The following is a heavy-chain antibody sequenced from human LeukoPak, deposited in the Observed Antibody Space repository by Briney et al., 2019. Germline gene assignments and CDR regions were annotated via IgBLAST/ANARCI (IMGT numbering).Heavy chain of an antibody. CDR3: AKHYGRSDY. V-gene: IGHV4-34*01. CDR2: INHSGST. D-gene: IGHD4-17*01. CDR1: GGSFSGYD. Sequence: SETLSLTCAVYGGSFSGYDWSWIRQPPGKGLEWIGEINHSGSTNYNPSLKSRVTISVDTSKNQFSLKLSSVTAADTAVYYCAKHYGRSDYWGQGTLVTVSS. J-gene: IGHJ4*02.